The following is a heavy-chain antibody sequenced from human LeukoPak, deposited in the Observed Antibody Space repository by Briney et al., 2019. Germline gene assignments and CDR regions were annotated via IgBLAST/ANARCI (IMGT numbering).Heavy chain of an antibody. CDR1: GTSIRHAYHF. J-gene: IGHJ4*02. D-gene: IGHD1-26*01. V-gene: IGHV4-30-4*01. Sequence: SQILSFTCTVPGTSIRHAYHFWCWIRQPPEKGLGFIGYIFHSGSTYYNASLRSRITISIDTTKSQLPRSLSSVTAADTAVYYCARVEGPGAGADYWGQGALVTVSS. CDR2: IFHSGST. CDR3: ARVEGPGAGADY.